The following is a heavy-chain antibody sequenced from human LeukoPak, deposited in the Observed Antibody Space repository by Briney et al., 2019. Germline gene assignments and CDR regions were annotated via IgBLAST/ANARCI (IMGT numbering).Heavy chain of an antibody. Sequence: SVKVSCQASGGTFSSYAISWVRQAPGQGLEWMGRIIPILGIANYAPKFQGRVTITADKSTSTAYMELSSLRSEDTAVYYCARDRRDYYDSSPNPFDYWGQGTLVTVSS. V-gene: IGHV1-69*04. CDR1: GGTFSSYA. CDR2: IIPILGIA. CDR3: ARDRRDYYDSSPNPFDY. D-gene: IGHD3-22*01. J-gene: IGHJ4*02.